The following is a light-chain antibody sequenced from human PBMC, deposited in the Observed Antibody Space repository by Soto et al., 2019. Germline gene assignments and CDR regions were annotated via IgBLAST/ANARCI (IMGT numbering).Light chain of an antibody. V-gene: IGKV3-20*01. CDR2: GAS. CDR1: QSVRSTY. J-gene: IGKJ2*01. CDR3: QLYGNRRLYT. Sequence: EVVLTQSPGTLSLSPGERAALSCRASQSVRSTYLARYKQKPGQARRLLIYGASSRATGIPERFSGSGSGTDFNLTISRLEPEDFAVYYCQLYGNRRLYTFGQGTKLEI.